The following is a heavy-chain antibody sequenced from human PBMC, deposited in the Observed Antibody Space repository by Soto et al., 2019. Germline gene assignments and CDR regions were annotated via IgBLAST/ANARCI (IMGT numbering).Heavy chain of an antibody. CDR3: AKGGYSGYDVQGYYYYYGMDV. D-gene: IGHD5-12*01. CDR1: GGTFSSYA. J-gene: IGHJ6*02. CDR2: IIPIFGTA. V-gene: IGHV1-69*01. Sequence: QVQLVQSGAEVKKPGSSVKVSCKASGGTFSSYAISWVRQAPGQGLEWMGGIIPIFGTAIYAQKFQGRVTITADESTSTAYMELSSLRSEDTAVYYCAKGGYSGYDVQGYYYYYGMDVWGQGTTVTVSS.